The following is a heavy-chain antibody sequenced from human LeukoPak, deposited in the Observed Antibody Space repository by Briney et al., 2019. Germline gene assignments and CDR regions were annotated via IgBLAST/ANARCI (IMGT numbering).Heavy chain of an antibody. V-gene: IGHV4-34*01. Sequence: PSETLSLTCNVSGGSISSYYWSWIRQPPGKGLEWIGEINHSGSTNYNPSLKSRVTISVDTSKNQFSLKLSSVTAADTAVYYCARQGAKYYYGSGSYSPYNWFDPWGQGTLVTVSS. J-gene: IGHJ5*02. CDR1: GGSISSYY. D-gene: IGHD3-10*01. CDR2: INHSGST. CDR3: ARQGAKYYYGSGSYSPYNWFDP.